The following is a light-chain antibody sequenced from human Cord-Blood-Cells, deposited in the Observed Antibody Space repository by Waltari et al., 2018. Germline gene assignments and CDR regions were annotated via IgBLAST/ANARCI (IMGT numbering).Light chain of an antibody. CDR1: SSDVGSYNL. Sequence: SGSPGQSITISCTGTSSDVGSYNLVSWYQQHPGKAPKLMIYEVSKRPSGVSNRFSGSKAGNTASLTISGLQAEDEADYYCCSYAGSSTYVFGTGTKVTVL. CDR2: EVS. CDR3: CSYAGSSTYV. J-gene: IGLJ1*01. V-gene: IGLV2-23*02.